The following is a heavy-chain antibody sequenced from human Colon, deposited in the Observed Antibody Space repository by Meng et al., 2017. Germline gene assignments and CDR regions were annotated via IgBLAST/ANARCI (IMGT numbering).Heavy chain of an antibody. J-gene: IGHJ4*02. CDR3: ARERQYRNYFDY. CDR1: GFTFSTYN. CDR2: ISSSSSYI. V-gene: IGHV3-21*01. Sequence: GGSLRLSCAASGFTFSTYNMHWVRQAPGKGLEWVSSISSSSSYIYYADSVKGRFTISRDNAKNSLYLQMNRLRAEDTAVYYCARERQYRNYFDYWGQGTLVTVSS. D-gene: IGHD3-16*02.